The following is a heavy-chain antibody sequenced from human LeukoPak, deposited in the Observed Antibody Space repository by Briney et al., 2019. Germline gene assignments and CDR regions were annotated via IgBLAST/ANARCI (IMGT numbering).Heavy chain of an antibody. V-gene: IGHV3-74*01. D-gene: IGHD2-15*01. CDR2: INSDGSST. Sequence: GGSLRLSCAASGFTFSSYWMHWVRQAPGKGLVWVSRINSDGSSTYYADSVKGRFTISRDNSKNTLYLQMNSLRAEDTAVYYCAKTGIQLSGGHFDYWGQGTLVTVSS. CDR3: AKTGIQLSGGHFDY. J-gene: IGHJ4*02. CDR1: GFTFSSYW.